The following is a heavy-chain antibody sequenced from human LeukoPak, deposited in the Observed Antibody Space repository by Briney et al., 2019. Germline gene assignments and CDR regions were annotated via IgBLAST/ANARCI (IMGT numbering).Heavy chain of an antibody. CDR3: TRDSVTYYYDSSGDNYFDY. CDR2: IIPILGVA. D-gene: IGHD3-22*01. V-gene: IGHV1-69*04. Sequence: GASVKVSCKASGGTFSSYAISWVRQAPGQGLEWMGRIIPILGVANYAQKFQVRVTITADTSTSTAYIELSSLRSEDTAMYYCTRDSVTYYYDSSGDNYFDYWGQGTLVTVSS. CDR1: GGTFSSYA. J-gene: IGHJ4*02.